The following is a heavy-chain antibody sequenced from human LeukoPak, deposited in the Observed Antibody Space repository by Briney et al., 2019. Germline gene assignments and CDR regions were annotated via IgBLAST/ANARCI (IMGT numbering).Heavy chain of an antibody. CDR3: ARGGYNYGSVFDY. J-gene: IGHJ4*02. CDR1: DSMSRRFK. Sequence: GGSLRLSCAASDSMSRRFKMNWVRQAPGKGLEWVSYISDDSSTIHYADSVKGRFTISRDNAENSLYLQMNSLRAEDMAVYYCARGGYNYGSVFDYWGQGTLVTVSS. CDR2: ISDDSSTI. D-gene: IGHD5-18*01. V-gene: IGHV3-48*01.